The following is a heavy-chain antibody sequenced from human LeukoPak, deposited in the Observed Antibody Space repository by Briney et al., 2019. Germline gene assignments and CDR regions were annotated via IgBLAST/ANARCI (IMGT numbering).Heavy chain of an antibody. CDR1: GFTFSSYS. Sequence: GGSLRLSCAASGFTFSSYSMNWVRQAPGKGLEWVSSISSSSSYIYYADSVKGRFTISRDNAKNSLYLQMNSLRAEDTAVYYCAREGYYDSSGYYGDYYYYGMDVWGQGTTVTVSS. V-gene: IGHV3-21*01. D-gene: IGHD3-22*01. CDR2: ISSSSSYI. J-gene: IGHJ6*02. CDR3: AREGYYDSSGYYGDYYYYGMDV.